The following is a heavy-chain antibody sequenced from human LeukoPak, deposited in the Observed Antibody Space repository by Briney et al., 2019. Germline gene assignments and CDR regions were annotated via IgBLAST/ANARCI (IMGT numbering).Heavy chain of an antibody. Sequence: PSETLSLTCSVAGGSISSGGYSWNWIRQPPGKGLEWIGFIYHSGGTSYYPSLHGRLSMSVDTSKNQFSLNLKSVTAADTAVYYCARAGPGYSDGYEHPEGLDAFDI. CDR1: GGSISSGGYS. CDR3: ARAGPGYSDGYEHPEGLDAFDI. J-gene: IGHJ3*02. CDR2: IYHSGGT. D-gene: IGHD5-18*01. V-gene: IGHV4-30-2*01.